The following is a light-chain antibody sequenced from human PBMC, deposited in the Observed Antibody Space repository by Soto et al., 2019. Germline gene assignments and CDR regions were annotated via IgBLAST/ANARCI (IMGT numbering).Light chain of an antibody. CDR1: RSDFAVYDY. CDR2: EVI. Sequence: QSVLTQPASVSGSPGQSITISCTGTRSDFAVYDYVSWYQQHPGKAPKLIIYEVIHRPSGVSNRFSGSKSDNTASLTISGLQAEDESDYYCSSSSPGDTLVLGSGTKV. J-gene: IGLJ1*01. V-gene: IGLV2-14*01. CDR3: SSSSPGDTLV.